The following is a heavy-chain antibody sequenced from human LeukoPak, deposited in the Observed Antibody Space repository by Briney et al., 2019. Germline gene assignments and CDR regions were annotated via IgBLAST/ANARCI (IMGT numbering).Heavy chain of an antibody. CDR2: IYHSGST. CDR3: ARRGGELRYFDWLTPRD. Sequence: SGTLSLTCGVSGGSISSSNWWSWVRQPPGKGLEWIGEIYHSGSTNYNPSLKSRVIISVDKSKNQFSLKLYSVTAADTAVYYCARRGGELRYFDWLTPRDWGQGTLVTVSS. CDR1: GGSISSSNW. V-gene: IGHV4-4*02. D-gene: IGHD3-9*01. J-gene: IGHJ4*02.